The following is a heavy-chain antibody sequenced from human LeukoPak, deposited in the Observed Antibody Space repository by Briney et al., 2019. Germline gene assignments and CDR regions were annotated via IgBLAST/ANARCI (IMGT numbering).Heavy chain of an antibody. CDR2: IIPVFGTA. CDR1: GGTFSSYT. Sequence: SVKVSCKASGGTFSSYTINWVRQAPGQGLEWMEGIIPVFGTANYVRKFQGRVTITADESTSTAYMELSSLTSEDTGVYYCTRETSSRYFDFWGQGTLVTVSS. J-gene: IGHJ4*02. V-gene: IGHV1-69*13. CDR3: TRETSSRYFDF.